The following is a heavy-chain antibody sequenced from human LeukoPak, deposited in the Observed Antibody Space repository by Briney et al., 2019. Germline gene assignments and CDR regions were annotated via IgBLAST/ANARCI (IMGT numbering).Heavy chain of an antibody. CDR2: IYYSGST. D-gene: IGHD3-22*01. V-gene: IGHV4-59*06. Sequence: SETLSLTCTVSGGSISSYYWSWIRQHPGKGLEWIGYIYYSGSTYYNPSLKSRVTISVDTSKNQFSLKLSSVTAADTAVYYCARYYYDSSGYPRSFDYWGQGTLVTVSS. CDR3: ARYYYDSSGYPRSFDY. CDR1: GGSISSYY. J-gene: IGHJ4*02.